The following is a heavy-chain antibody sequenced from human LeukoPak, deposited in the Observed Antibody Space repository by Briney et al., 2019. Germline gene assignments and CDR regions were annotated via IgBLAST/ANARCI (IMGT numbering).Heavy chain of an antibody. CDR2: INSNSGDT. CDR3: ARERHVDN. Sequence: ASVKVSCKASGYTFTDYYIHWVRQAPGQGLEWMGWINSNSGDTYYAQKFQGRVTMTRGTSITTAYMELSRLRSDDTAVYYCARERHVDNWGQGTLVTVSS. CDR1: GYTFTDYY. V-gene: IGHV1-2*02. J-gene: IGHJ4*02.